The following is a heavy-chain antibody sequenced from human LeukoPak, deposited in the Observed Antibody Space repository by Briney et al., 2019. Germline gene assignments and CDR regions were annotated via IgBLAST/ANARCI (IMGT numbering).Heavy chain of an antibody. CDR2: ISGSGGST. V-gene: IGHV3-23*01. CDR1: GFTFSSYA. J-gene: IGHJ4*02. CDR3: AKDVSRYVGFDY. D-gene: IGHD3-16*01. Sequence: PGGSLRLSCAASGFTFSSYAMSWVRQPPGKGLEWVSAISGSGGSTYYPASVKGRFTISRDNSKNTLYLQMTSLRAEDTAVYYCAKDVSRYVGFDYWGQGTLVTVSS.